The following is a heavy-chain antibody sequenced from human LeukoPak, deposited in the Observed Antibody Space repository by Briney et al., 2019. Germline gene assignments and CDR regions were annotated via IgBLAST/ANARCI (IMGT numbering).Heavy chain of an antibody. CDR1: GGSISGYY. Sequence: KTSETLSLTCTVSGGSISGYYWTWIRQPAGKGLEWIGRIHTSGSTNYNPSLKSRVTMSVDTSRNQFSLKLSSVTAADTAVYYCARLEHGYGDPGDAFDVWGQGTLVTVSS. V-gene: IGHV4-4*07. CDR2: IHTSGST. CDR3: ARLEHGYGDPGDAFDV. D-gene: IGHD4-17*01. J-gene: IGHJ3*01.